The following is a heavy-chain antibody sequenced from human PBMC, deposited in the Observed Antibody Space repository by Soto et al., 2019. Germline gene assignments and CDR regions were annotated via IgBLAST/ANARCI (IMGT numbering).Heavy chain of an antibody. V-gene: IGHV1-46*01. CDR1: GYTFTSHY. D-gene: IGHD3-3*01. CDR3: ARDQIITISEYYFDY. Sequence: GASVKVSCKASGYTFTSHYMHWVRQAPRQGLEWMGIINPSSGTTNYAQKFRGRVTMTRDTSTSTVYVELSSLRSEDTAVYYCARDQIITISEYYFDYWGQGTLVTVSS. J-gene: IGHJ4*02. CDR2: INPSSGTT.